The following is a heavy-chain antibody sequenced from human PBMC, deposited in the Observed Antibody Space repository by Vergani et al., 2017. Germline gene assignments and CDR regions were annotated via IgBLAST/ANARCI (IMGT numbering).Heavy chain of an antibody. Sequence: QVEMVESGGGVVQPGGALRLSRAASGFTFRSYAMHWVRQAPGKGLEWVAVISNDATKEKYADSVKGRFTISRDNSKNTLYLQLSSLRAEDTAVYFCARGTHSIPSNWGQGSLVTVSS. CDR3: ARGTHSIPSN. J-gene: IGHJ1*01. D-gene: IGHD2/OR15-2a*01. CDR2: ISNDATKE. V-gene: IGHV3-30*03. CDR1: GFTFRSYA.